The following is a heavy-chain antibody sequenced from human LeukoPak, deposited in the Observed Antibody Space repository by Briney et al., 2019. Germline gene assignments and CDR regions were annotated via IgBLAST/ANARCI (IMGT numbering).Heavy chain of an antibody. J-gene: IGHJ3*02. CDR1: GYSNSSGYY. V-gene: IGHV4-38-2*02. CDR3: ARGILGYCSGGSCYSLYAFDI. CDR2: IYHSGST. Sequence: SETLSLTCTVSGYSNSSGYYWGWIRQPPGKGLEWIGSIYHSGSTYYNPSLKSRVTISVDTSKNQFSLKLSSVTAADTAVYYCARGILGYCSGGSCYSLYAFDIWGQGTMVTVSS. D-gene: IGHD2-15*01.